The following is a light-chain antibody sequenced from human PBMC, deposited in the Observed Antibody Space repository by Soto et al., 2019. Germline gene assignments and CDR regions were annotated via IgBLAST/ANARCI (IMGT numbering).Light chain of an antibody. CDR2: SSS. CDR3: QQYGRSPLT. Sequence: EIVLTQSPGTLSLSPGEXAILSCRASQSLSSDFLAWYQQKPGQAPRLLIYSSSNRATGIPDRFSGSGSGTDFTLTISRLEPADFAVYYCQQYGRSPLTFGGGTKVDIK. J-gene: IGKJ4*01. CDR1: QSLSSDF. V-gene: IGKV3-20*01.